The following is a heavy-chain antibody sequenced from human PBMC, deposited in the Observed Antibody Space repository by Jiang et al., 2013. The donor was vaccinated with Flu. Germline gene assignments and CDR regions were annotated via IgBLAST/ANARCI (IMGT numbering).Heavy chain of an antibody. Sequence: SGAEVKKPGASVKVSCKASGYTFTSYYMHWVRQAPGQGLEWMGIINPSGGSTSYAQKFQGRVTMTRDTSTSTVYMELGSLRSEDTAVYYCARGVTEEMATIHDAFDIWGQGTMVTVSS. CDR2: INPSGGST. CDR1: GYTFTSYY. D-gene: IGHD5-24*01. CDR3: ARGVTEEMATIHDAFDI. V-gene: IGHV1-46*03. J-gene: IGHJ3*02.